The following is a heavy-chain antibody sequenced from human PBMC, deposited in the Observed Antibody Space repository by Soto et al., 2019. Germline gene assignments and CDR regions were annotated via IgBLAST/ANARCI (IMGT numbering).Heavy chain of an antibody. Sequence: ASVKVSCKASGYTFTSYDINWVRQATGQGLEWMGWMNPNSGNTGYAQKFQGRVTMTRHTSISTAYMELSSLRSEDTAVYYCARYYDFWSGYYTWYYGMDVWGQGTTVTVSS. V-gene: IGHV1-8*01. D-gene: IGHD3-3*01. CDR3: ARYYDFWSGYYTWYYGMDV. CDR1: GYTFTSYD. CDR2: MNPNSGNT. J-gene: IGHJ6*02.